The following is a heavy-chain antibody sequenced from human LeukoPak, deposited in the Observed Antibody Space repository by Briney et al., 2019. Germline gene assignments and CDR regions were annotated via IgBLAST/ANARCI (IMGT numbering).Heavy chain of an antibody. CDR2: ISRSSSYI. D-gene: IGHD6-19*01. J-gene: IGHJ3*02. CDR3: AREYQWLVRGGIIDAFDI. Sequence: PGGSLRLSCAASGFTFSSYSMNWVRQAPGKGLEWVSSISRSSSYIYYADSVKGRFTISRDNAKNSLYLQMNSLRAEDTAVYYCAREYQWLVRGGIIDAFDIWGQGTMVTVSS. V-gene: IGHV3-21*01. CDR1: GFTFSSYS.